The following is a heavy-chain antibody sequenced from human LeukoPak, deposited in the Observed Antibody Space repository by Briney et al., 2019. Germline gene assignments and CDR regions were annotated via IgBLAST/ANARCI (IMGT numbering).Heavy chain of an antibody. J-gene: IGHJ4*02. CDR2: IYTSGST. CDR3: AGGGYCGGDCYPSY. Sequence: PSVTLSLTCTVSGGSISSGSYYWSWLRQPAGKGLEWIGRIYTSGSTNYNPSLKSRVTISVDTSKNQFSLKLSSVTAADTAVYYCAGGGYCGGDCYPSYWGQGTLVTVSS. CDR1: GGSISSGSYY. D-gene: IGHD2-21*02. V-gene: IGHV4-61*02.